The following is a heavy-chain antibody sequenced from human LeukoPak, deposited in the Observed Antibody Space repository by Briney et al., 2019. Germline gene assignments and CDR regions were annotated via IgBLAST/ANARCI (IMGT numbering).Heavy chain of an antibody. CDR2: INHSGST. CDR1: GGSFSGYY. CDR3: ARRGWLRKVLYYMDV. D-gene: IGHD5-12*01. Sequence: SETLSLTCAVYGGSFSGYYCSWIRPPPGKGLEWIGEINHSGSTNYNPSLKSRVTISVDTSKNQFSLKLSSVTAADTAVYYCARRGWLRKVLYYMDVWGKGTTVTISS. V-gene: IGHV4-34*01. J-gene: IGHJ6*03.